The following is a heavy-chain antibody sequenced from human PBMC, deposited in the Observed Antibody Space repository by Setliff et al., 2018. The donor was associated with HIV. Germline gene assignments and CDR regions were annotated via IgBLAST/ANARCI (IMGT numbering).Heavy chain of an antibody. Sequence: PSETLSLTCAVYGESLSDYYWSWIRQPPGKGLEWIGEINHNKSSDYNPSLKSRVTMSVDTSKNQFSLKVKSGNAADTAVYYCARQKKSSSWSPNDYWGQGTLVTVSS. D-gene: IGHD2-2*01. CDR2: INHNKSS. CDR3: ARQKKSSSWSPNDY. V-gene: IGHV4-34*01. J-gene: IGHJ4*02. CDR1: GESLSDYY.